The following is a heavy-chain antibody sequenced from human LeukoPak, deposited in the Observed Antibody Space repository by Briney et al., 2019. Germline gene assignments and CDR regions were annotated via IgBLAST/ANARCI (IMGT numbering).Heavy chain of an antibody. CDR3: SLRYCSGTSCPGY. CDR1: GFTLSDAW. D-gene: IGHD2-8*02. J-gene: IGHJ4*02. V-gene: IGHV3-15*01. CDR2: IKSSAEGGAT. Sequence: GGSLRLSCAASGFTLSDAWLSWVRQAPGKGPEWVGRIKSSAEGGATDYAAPVKGRFTVSRDDSKDTLYLQMNSLKTEDTAVYYGSLRYCSGTSCPGYWGQGTLVTVSS.